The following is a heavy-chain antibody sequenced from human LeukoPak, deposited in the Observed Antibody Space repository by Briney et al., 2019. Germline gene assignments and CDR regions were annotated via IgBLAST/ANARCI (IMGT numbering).Heavy chain of an antibody. CDR1: GGTFSSYA. D-gene: IGHD6-13*01. J-gene: IGHJ4*02. Sequence: SVKVSCKASGGTFSSYAISWVRQAPGQGLEWMGRIIPILGIANYAQKFQGRVTMTRDTSTSTVYMELSSLRSEDTAVYYCAIAGIAAAGDPRFDYWGQGTLVTVSS. CDR3: AIAGIAAAGDPRFDY. CDR2: IIPILGIA. V-gene: IGHV1-69*04.